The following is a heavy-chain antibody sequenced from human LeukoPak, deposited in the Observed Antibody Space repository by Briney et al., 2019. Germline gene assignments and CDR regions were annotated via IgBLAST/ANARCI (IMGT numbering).Heavy chain of an antibody. CDR1: GYTFTSYD. Sequence: ASGKLSCKASGYTFTSYDINWVRQATGQGLGWMGWMHTSSGNTGYAQKFQGRVTMTRNTCISTAYMELSSLRSEDTAVYYCARGGPKLRYFDWLSNTFNYYYYYMDVWGKGTTVTISS. D-gene: IGHD3-9*01. V-gene: IGHV1-8*01. CDR3: ARGGPKLRYFDWLSNTFNYYYYYMDV. J-gene: IGHJ6*03. CDR2: MHTSSGNT.